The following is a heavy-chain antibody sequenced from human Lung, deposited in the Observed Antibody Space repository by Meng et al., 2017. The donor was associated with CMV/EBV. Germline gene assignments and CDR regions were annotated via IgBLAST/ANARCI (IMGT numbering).Heavy chain of an antibody. CDR1: GHSFTDYY. Sequence: ASVKVSCKASGHSFTDYYIHWVRQAPGQGLEWMGWINPNSGGTNYAENFQGRVTMTRDTSISTASMELNRLRSEDTAVYYCARDRFRTVRGLFSYWGQGTLVXVSS. V-gene: IGHV1-2*02. CDR2: INPNSGGT. CDR3: ARDRFRTVRGLFSY. J-gene: IGHJ4*02. D-gene: IGHD3-10*01.